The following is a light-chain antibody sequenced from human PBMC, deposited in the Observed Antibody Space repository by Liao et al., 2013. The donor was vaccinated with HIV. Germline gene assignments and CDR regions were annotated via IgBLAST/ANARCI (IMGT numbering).Light chain of an antibody. CDR1: NLGDKH. V-gene: IGLV3-1*01. CDR2: QDR. CDR3: QAWDRSTASYV. J-gene: IGLJ1*01. Sequence: SYEVTQPPSVSVSPGQTASIFCSGDNLGDKHASWYQQKPGQSPVLVIYQDRKRPSGIPERFSGSSSGNTATLTISGTQAMDEADYYCQAWDRSTASYVFGTGTKVTVL.